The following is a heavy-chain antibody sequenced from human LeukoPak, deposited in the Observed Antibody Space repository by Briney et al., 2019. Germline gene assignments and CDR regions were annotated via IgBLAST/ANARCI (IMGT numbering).Heavy chain of an antibody. D-gene: IGHD2-2*01. CDR2: ISYDGSNK. V-gene: IGHV3-30*18. J-gene: IGHJ6*02. CDR3: AKGDQPGDYCYGMDV. Sequence: PGRSLRLSCAASGFTFSSYGMHWVRQAPGKGLEWVAVISYDGSNKYYADSVKGRFTISRDNSKNTLYLQVNSLRAEDTAVYYCAKGDQPGDYCYGMDVWGQGTTVTVSS. CDR1: GFTFSSYG.